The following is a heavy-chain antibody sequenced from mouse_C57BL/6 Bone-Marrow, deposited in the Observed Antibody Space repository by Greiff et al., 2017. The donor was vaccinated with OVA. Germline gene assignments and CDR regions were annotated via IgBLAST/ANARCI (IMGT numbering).Heavy chain of an antibody. CDR3: ARRSSYLSYWYFDV. J-gene: IGHJ1*03. Sequence: QVQLQQPGAELVKPGASVKLSCKASGYTLTSYWMHWVKQRPGQGLEWIGMIHPNSGSTNYNEKFKSKATLTVDKSSSTAYMQLSSLTSEDSAVYYCARRSSYLSYWYFDVWGTGTTVTVAS. D-gene: IGHD1-1*01. V-gene: IGHV1-64*01. CDR2: IHPNSGST. CDR1: GYTLTSYW.